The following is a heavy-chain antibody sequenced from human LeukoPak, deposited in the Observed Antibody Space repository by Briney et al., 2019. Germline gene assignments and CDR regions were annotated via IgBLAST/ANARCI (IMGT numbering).Heavy chain of an antibody. CDR2: INPNSGCT. D-gene: IGHD3-22*01. J-gene: IGHJ4*02. V-gene: IGHV1-2*02. Sequence: GASVKVSCKASGYTFTRYYMHWVRQAPGQGLEWMGWINPNSGCTNYAQKFQGRVTMNRDTSISTAYMELSRLRSDDTAVYYCARDLYESSGYYSEEDFDYWGQGTLVTVCS. CDR3: ARDLYESSGYYSEEDFDY. CDR1: GYTFTRYY.